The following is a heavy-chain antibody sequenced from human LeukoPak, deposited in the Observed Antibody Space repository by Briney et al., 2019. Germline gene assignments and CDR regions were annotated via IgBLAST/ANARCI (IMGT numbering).Heavy chain of an antibody. CDR2: MGTNSGVA. D-gene: IGHD4-17*01. Sequence: GSLKVSCKASGYTFTAYFIHWVRQAPGPGLEWMGWMGTNSGVASFAQKFQGRVTMTRDTSINTAYMELSSLTSDDTAVFYCARTTFGDTYDYWGQETLVPV. J-gene: IGHJ4*02. CDR3: ARTTFGDTYDY. V-gene: IGHV1-2*02. CDR1: GYTFTAYF.